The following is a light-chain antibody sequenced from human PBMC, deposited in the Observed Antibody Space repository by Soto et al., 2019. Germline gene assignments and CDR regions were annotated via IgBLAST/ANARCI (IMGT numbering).Light chain of an antibody. J-gene: IGKJ1*01. CDR1: QTIYSN. Sequence: VGITQSPATLSVSTGERATLSCRAGQTIYSNVAWYQQRPGQAPRLLIYRASTRATGVPARFSGSGSGAEFTLTISSLQSEDFALYYCQQYQNLWTFGQGTKVDI. CDR3: QQYQNLWT. V-gene: IGKV3-15*01. CDR2: RAS.